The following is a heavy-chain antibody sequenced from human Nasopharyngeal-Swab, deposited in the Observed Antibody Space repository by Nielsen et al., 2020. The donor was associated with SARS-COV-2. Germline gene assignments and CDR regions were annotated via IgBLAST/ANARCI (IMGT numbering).Heavy chain of an antibody. V-gene: IGHV3-7*03. D-gene: IGHD5-24*01. Sequence: GESLKISCAASGFIFSNYAMRWVRQAPGRGLEWLAHTKEDGTVTHYVDSVRGRFTVPRDNAKNSLFLQMNSLRAEDTAVYFCAREGRDGAVSSWGQGTLVTVSS. CDR3: AREGRDGAVSS. CDR1: GFIFSNYA. J-gene: IGHJ5*02. CDR2: TKEDGTVT.